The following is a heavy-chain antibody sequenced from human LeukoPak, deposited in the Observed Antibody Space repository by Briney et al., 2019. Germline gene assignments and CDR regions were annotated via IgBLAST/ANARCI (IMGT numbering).Heavy chain of an antibody. CDR1: GGSFSGYY. Sequence: SETLSLTCAVYGGSFSGYYWSWIRQPPGKGLEWIGEINHSGSTNYNPSLRSRVTISVDTSKNQFSLKLSSVTAADTAVYYCARPTGYSSGWYIVGAFDIWGQGTMVTVSS. V-gene: IGHV4-34*01. J-gene: IGHJ3*02. CDR3: ARPTGYSSGWYIVGAFDI. D-gene: IGHD6-19*01. CDR2: INHSGST.